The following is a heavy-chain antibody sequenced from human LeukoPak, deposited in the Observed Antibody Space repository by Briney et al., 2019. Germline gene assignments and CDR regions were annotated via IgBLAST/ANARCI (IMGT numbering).Heavy chain of an antibody. CDR1: GFTFSEYY. D-gene: IGHD2-15*01. Sequence: PGGSLRLSCAASGFTFSEYYMSWIRQTPGKGLEWVSYISGSGSHTRYADSVKGRFTTSRDNAKNSLFLQMNSLRGEDTAVYYCAKSGGYCTGGNCYANYWGLGTLLTVSS. J-gene: IGHJ4*02. CDR3: AKSGGYCTGGNCYANY. V-gene: IGHV3-11*06. CDR2: ISGSGSHT.